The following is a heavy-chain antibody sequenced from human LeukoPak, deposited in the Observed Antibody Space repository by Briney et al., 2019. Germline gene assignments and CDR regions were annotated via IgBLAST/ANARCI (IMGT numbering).Heavy chain of an antibody. CDR3: ARDRGRGDSSSYNWFDP. J-gene: IGHJ5*02. CDR1: GGSISSYY. V-gene: IGHV4-59*12. D-gene: IGHD6-13*01. CDR2: ISYSGIT. Sequence: PSETLSLTCTVSGGSISSYYWSWIRQPPGKGLEWIGYISYSGITNYNPSLKSRVTISVDRSKNQFSLKLSSVTAADTAVYYCARDRGRGDSSSYNWFDPWGQGTLVTVSS.